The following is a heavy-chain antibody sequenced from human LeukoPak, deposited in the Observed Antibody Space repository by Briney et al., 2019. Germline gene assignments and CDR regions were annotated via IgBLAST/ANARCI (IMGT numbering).Heavy chain of an antibody. J-gene: IGHJ5*02. CDR2: IYTSGST. CDR3: ARVPRNYYDSSGPFNWFDP. CDR1: GGSISSYY. Sequence: SETLSLTCTVSGGSISSYYWSWIQQPAGKGLEWIGRIYTSGSTYYNPSLKSRVTISVDTSKNQFSLKLSSVTAADTAVYYCARVPRNYYDSSGPFNWFDPWGQGTLVTVSS. D-gene: IGHD3-22*01. V-gene: IGHV4-4*07.